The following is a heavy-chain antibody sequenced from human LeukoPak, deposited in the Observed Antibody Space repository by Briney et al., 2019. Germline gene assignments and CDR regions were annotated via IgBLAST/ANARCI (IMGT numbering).Heavy chain of an antibody. CDR2: INPDSSAT. V-gene: IGHV3-74*01. D-gene: IGHD1-26*01. J-gene: IGHJ3*02. CDR3: VRGQEVWELLPDDGFDM. CDR1: GFSFSTYW. Sequence: PGGSLRLSCAASGFSFSTYWLHWVRQTPGKGLMWVSRINPDSSATSYADSVKGRFTISRDNAENTLYLRMNRLRREDTAMYYCVRGQEVWELLPDDGFDMWGQGTKVTVAS.